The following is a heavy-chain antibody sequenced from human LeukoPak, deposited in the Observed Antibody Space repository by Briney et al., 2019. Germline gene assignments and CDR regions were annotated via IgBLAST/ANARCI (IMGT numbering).Heavy chain of an antibody. D-gene: IGHD4-17*01. J-gene: IGHJ4*02. CDR3: AHRLKYGDYIYFDY. CDR2: IYWDDDK. V-gene: IGHV2-5*02. Sequence: SGPTLVKPTQTLTLTCTFSGFSLSTSGVGVGWIRQPPGKALGWLALIYWDDDKRYSPSLKSRLNITKATSKNQVVLTMTNMDPVDTATYYCAHRLKYGDYIYFDYWGQGTLVTVSS. CDR1: GFSLSTSGVG.